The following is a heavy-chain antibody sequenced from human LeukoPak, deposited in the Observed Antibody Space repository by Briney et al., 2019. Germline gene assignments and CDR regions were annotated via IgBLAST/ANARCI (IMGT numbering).Heavy chain of an antibody. CDR3: ARIKAVGVPVAIDAYYSYGMDV. D-gene: IGHD2-2*01. Sequence: GASVKVSCMASGITFSKNCISWVRQAPGQGLEWMGRFIPMVGVAAYAQKFQGRITITEDRSANTAFMELSSLTSEDTAVYYCARIKAVGVPVAIDAYYSYGMDVWGQGTAVAVSS. CDR2: FIPMVGVA. CDR1: GITFSKNC. J-gene: IGHJ6*02. V-gene: IGHV1-69*02.